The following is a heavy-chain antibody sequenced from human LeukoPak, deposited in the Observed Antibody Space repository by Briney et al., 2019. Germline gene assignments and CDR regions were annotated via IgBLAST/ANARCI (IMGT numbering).Heavy chain of an antibody. CDR2: ISGSGGST. V-gene: IGHV3-23*01. J-gene: IGHJ6*03. Sequence: GGSLRLSCAASGFTFSSYAMSWVRQAPGKGLEWVSAISGSGGSTYYADSVKGRFTISRDNSKNTLYLQMNSLRAEDTAVYYCAKGGLAGQFYYYYMDVWGKGTTVTISS. D-gene: IGHD3-16*01. CDR1: GFTFSSYA. CDR3: AKGGLAGQFYYYYMDV.